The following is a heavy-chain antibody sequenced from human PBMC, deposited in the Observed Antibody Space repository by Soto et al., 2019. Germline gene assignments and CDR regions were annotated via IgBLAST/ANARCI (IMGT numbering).Heavy chain of an antibody. CDR2: IYYTGST. D-gene: IGHD3-10*01. CDR1: GDSISTFY. V-gene: IGHV4-59*01. CDR3: ARQRGNYFDY. Sequence: NLSLTCTVSGDSISTFYWSWIRQPPGKGLEWIGYIYYTGSTNYNPSLKSRVTMSVDTSKKQFSLKLTSVTAADTAVYYCARQRGNYFDYWGQGSLVTVSS. J-gene: IGHJ4*02.